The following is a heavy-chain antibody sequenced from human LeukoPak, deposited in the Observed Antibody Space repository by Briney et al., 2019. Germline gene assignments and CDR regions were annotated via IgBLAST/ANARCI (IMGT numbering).Heavy chain of an antibody. CDR1: GFTVSSNY. Sequence: GGSLRLSCAASGFTVSSNYMSWVRQASGKGLDLVSVSYSGCSTYYADSAKARFTITRDNSKNTLYLQMNSLRAEDTAVYYCARDILEWFHRGDAFDIWGQGTMVTVSA. D-gene: IGHD3-3*01. J-gene: IGHJ3*02. CDR2: SYSGCST. V-gene: IGHV3-53*01. CDR3: ARDILEWFHRGDAFDI.